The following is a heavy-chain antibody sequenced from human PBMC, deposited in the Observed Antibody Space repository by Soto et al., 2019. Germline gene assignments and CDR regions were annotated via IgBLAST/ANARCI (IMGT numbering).Heavy chain of an antibody. CDR3: AKYGGQQQQLYYFDP. CDR1: GFTFSGYG. CDR2: ISYDGSNK. D-gene: IGHD6-13*01. Sequence: PGGSLRLSCAASGFTFSGYGMHWVRRAPGKGLEWVAVISYDGSNKYYADSVKGRFTISRDNSKNTLDLQMNSLRPEDTAVYYCAKYGGQQQQLYYFDPWGQGTLVTVSS. V-gene: IGHV3-30*18. J-gene: IGHJ4*02.